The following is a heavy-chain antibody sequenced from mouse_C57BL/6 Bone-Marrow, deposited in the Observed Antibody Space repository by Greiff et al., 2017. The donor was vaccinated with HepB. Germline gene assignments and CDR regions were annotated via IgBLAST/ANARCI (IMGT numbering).Heavy chain of an antibody. Sequence: VQLQESGAELARPGASVKMSCKASGSTFTSYTMHWVKQRPGQGLEWIGYINPSSGYTKYNQKFKDKATLTADQSSSTAYMQLSSLTSEDSAVYYCARQRVHYAMDYWGQGTSVTVSS. J-gene: IGHJ4*01. CDR3: ARQRVHYAMDY. CDR1: GSTFTSYT. V-gene: IGHV1-4*01. CDR2: INPSSGYT.